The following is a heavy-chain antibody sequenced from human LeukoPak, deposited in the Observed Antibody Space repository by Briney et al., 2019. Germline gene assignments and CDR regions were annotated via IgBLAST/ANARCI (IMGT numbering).Heavy chain of an antibody. CDR2: IYYSGST. CDR3: ASTGEYSSSFHWFDP. V-gene: IGHV4-39*07. Sequence: PSETLSLTCTVSGGSISSSSYYWGWIRQPPGKGLEWIGSIYYSGSTYYNPSLKSRVTISVDTSKNQFSLKLSSVTAADTAVYYCASTGEYSSSFHWFDPWGQGTLVTVSS. CDR1: GGSISSSSYY. D-gene: IGHD6-6*01. J-gene: IGHJ5*02.